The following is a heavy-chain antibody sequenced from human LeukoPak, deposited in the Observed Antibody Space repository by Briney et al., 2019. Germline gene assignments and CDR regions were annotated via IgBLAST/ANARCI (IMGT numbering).Heavy chain of an antibody. J-gene: IGHJ4*02. Sequence: ASVKVSCKASGYTFTSYGISWVRQAPGQGLEWMGWISAYNGNTNYAQKLQGRVTMTTDTSTSTAYMELRSLRSVDTAVYYCARDPGATIAVAGQTGEFDYWGQGTLVTVSS. CDR1: GYTFTSYG. CDR2: ISAYNGNT. V-gene: IGHV1-18*01. D-gene: IGHD6-19*01. CDR3: ARDPGATIAVAGQTGEFDY.